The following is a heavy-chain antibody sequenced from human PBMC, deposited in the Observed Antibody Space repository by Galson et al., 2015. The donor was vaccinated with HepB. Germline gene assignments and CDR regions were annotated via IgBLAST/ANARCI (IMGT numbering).Heavy chain of an antibody. Sequence: SVKVSCKASGGSFTSNAITWVRRAPGQGLEWMGGIVPTSTRGGLVPMPDKLDYAQKFQGRVTITADKSTSTVYMELSSLRSEDTAVYYCARAQTHYDVWAFPGPKAGHYYYIDVWGKGTTVIVSS. CDR2: IVPTSTRGGLVPMPDKL. CDR3: ARAQTHYDVWAFPGPKAGHYYYIDV. CDR1: GGSFTSNA. V-gene: IGHV1-69*10. J-gene: IGHJ6*03. D-gene: IGHD3-3*01.